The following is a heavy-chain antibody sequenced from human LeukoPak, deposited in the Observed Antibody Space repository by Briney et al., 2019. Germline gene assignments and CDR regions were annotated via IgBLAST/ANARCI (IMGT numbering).Heavy chain of an antibody. Sequence: MASETLSLTCAVYGGSFSGYYWSWIRQPPGKGLEWIGYIYYSGSTNYNPSLKSRVTISVDTSKNQFSLKLSSVTAADTAVYYCARDPVYYGSGSYWDYWGQGTLVTVSS. CDR2: IYYSGST. D-gene: IGHD3-10*01. J-gene: IGHJ4*02. V-gene: IGHV4-59*01. CDR1: GGSFSGYY. CDR3: ARDPVYYGSGSYWDY.